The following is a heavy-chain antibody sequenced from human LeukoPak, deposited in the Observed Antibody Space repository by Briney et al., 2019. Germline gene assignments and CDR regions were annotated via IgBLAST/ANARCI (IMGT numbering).Heavy chain of an antibody. J-gene: IGHJ4*02. V-gene: IGHV1-46*04. CDR3: ATSTGYDVLTGYQEDHYYFVY. D-gene: IGHD3-9*01. CDR1: GYSFTNYY. CDR2: INPRDGST. Sequence: GASVTVSCKASGYSFTNYYMHWVRQAPGQGLEWMGSINPRDGSTTYTHKLQGRVTMTRDTSTSTVYMDMSSLRSEDTAVYYCATSTGYDVLTGYQEDHYYFVYWGEGALVTVSS.